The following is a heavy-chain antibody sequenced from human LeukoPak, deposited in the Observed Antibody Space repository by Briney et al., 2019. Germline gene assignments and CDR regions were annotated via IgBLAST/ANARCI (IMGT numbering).Heavy chain of an antibody. CDR1: GFTFSSYS. V-gene: IGHV3-23*01. J-gene: IGHJ4*02. CDR3: AKLESDRYFDWLLRYFDY. Sequence: GGSLRLSCAASGFTFSSYSMNWVRQAPGKGLEWVSAISGSGGSTYYADSVKGRFTISRDNSKNTLYLQMNSLRAEDTAVYYCAKLESDRYFDWLLRYFDYWGQGTLVTVSS. CDR2: ISGSGGST. D-gene: IGHD3-9*01.